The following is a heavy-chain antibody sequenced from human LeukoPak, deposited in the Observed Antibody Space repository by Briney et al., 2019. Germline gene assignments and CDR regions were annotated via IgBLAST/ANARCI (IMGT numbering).Heavy chain of an antibody. D-gene: IGHD2-21*02. V-gene: IGHV3-21*04. CDR3: AKGHIVVVTAIFFDY. J-gene: IGHJ4*02. CDR1: GFTFSSYS. CDR2: FSSSSSYI. Sequence: GGSLRLSCAASGFTFSSYSMNWVRQAPGKGLEWVSSFSSSSSYIYYADSVEGRFTISRDNSKNTVYLQMNSLRAEDTAVYYCAKGHIVVVTAIFFDYWGQGTLVTVSS.